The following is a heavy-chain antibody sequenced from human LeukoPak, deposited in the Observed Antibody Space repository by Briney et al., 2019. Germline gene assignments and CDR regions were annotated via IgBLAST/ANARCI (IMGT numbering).Heavy chain of an antibody. CDR2: ISYGGSNK. J-gene: IGHJ4*02. D-gene: IGHD1-26*01. V-gene: IGHV3-30-3*01. Sequence: PGGSLRLPCAASGFTFSSYAMHWVRQAPGKGLEWVAVISYGGSNKYYADSVKGRFTISRDNSKNTLYLQMNSLRAEDTAVYYCARDLGWELLEAYFDYWGQGTLVTVSS. CDR3: ARDLGWELLEAYFDY. CDR1: GFTFSSYA.